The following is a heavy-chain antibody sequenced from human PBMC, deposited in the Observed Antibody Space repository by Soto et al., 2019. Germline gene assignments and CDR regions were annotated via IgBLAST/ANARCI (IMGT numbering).Heavy chain of an antibody. CDR1: GFTFSSYA. CDR2: ISGSGGST. Sequence: GGSLRISCAASGFTFSSYAMSWVRQAPGKGLEWVSAISGSGGSTYYADSVKGRFAISRDNSKNTLYLQMNSLRAEDTAVYYCSILTICSASGCMDVWDPGIMGT. V-gene: IGHV3-23*01. J-gene: IGHJ6*02. CDR3: SILTICSASGCMDV. D-gene: IGHD3-3*01.